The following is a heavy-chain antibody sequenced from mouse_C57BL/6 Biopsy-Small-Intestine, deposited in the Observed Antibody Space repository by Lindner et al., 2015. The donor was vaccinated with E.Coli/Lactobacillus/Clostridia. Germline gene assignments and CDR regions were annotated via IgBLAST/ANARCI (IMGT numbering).Heavy chain of an antibody. CDR1: GYTFTNYG. J-gene: IGHJ4*01. CDR3: ARWDYKDYGDY. Sequence: SVKVSCKASGYTFTNYGISWVRQAPGQGLEWMGWISTYNGNTNYAQKFQGRLTLTRNTSTNTIYLDLRSLGSDDAAMYYCARWDYKDYGDYWGQGTLVTVSS. D-gene: IGHD1-2*01. CDR2: ISTYNGNT. V-gene: IGHV1S55*01.